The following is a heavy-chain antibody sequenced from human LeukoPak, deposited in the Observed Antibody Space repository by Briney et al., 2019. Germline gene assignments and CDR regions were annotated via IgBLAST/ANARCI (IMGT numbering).Heavy chain of an antibody. CDR1: GGSFSGYY. D-gene: IGHD1-26*01. Sequence: SETLSLTCAVYGGSFSGYYWSWIRQPPGKGLEWIGEINHSGSTNYNPSLKSRVTISVDTSKNQLSLKLSSVTAADTAVYYCARRNIVGATLKYWGQGTLVTVSS. CDR2: INHSGST. J-gene: IGHJ4*02. V-gene: IGHV4-34*01. CDR3: ARRNIVGATLKY.